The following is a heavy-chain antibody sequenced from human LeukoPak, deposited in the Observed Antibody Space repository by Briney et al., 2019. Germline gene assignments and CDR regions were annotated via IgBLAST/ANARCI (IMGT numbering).Heavy chain of an antibody. J-gene: IGHJ4*02. CDR2: IYYSGST. CDR1: Y. CDR3: ARDEPDYGGNFDY. V-gene: IGHV4-30-4*08. Sequence: YWSWIRQPPGKGLEWIGYIYYSGSTYYNPSLKSRVTISVDTSKNQFSLKLSSVTAADTAVYYCARDEPDYGGNFDYWGQGTLVTVSS. D-gene: IGHD4-23*01.